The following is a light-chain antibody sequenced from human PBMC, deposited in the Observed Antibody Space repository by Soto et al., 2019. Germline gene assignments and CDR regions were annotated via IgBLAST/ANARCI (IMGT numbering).Light chain of an antibody. Sequence: QSALTQPASVSGSPGQSITISCTGTSSDVDNGYNSVSCYQQHPGKAPKLIIYEVRNRPSGVSNRFSGSKSGNTASLTISGLQVEDEADYFCSSYSASAAPYVFGTGTKVTVL. CDR3: SSYSASAAPYV. CDR2: EVR. CDR1: SSDVDNGYNS. J-gene: IGLJ1*01. V-gene: IGLV2-14*01.